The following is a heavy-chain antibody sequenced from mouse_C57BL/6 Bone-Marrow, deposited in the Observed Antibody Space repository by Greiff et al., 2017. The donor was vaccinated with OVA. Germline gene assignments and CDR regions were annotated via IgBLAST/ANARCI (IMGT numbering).Heavy chain of an antibody. J-gene: IGHJ2*01. CDR3: ARSGYFHY. CDR2: IYPGNGDT. CDR1: GYTFTSYK. Sequence: QVQLQQSGAELVRPGASVKMSCKASGYTFTSYKMHWVKQTPRQGLEWIGAIYPGNGDTSYNQKFKGKATLTVDKSSSTAYMQLSSLTSEDSAVYFCARSGYFHYWGQGTTLTVSS. V-gene: IGHV1-12*01.